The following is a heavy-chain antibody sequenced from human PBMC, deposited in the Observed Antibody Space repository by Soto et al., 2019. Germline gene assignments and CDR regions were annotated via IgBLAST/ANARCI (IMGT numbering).Heavy chain of an antibody. V-gene: IGHV3-7*03. J-gene: IGHJ6*04. Sequence: PGGSLRLSCAASGFTFSSYWMTWVRQAPGKGLEWVANIKQDGSEKYYVDSVKGRFTISRDNAKNSLYLQMNSLRAEDTALYYCAKDLLGLRYCSGFSCPMDVWGKGTTVTVSS. CDR3: AKDLLGLRYCSGFSCPMDV. D-gene: IGHD2-15*01. CDR2: IKQDGSEK. CDR1: GFTFSSYW.